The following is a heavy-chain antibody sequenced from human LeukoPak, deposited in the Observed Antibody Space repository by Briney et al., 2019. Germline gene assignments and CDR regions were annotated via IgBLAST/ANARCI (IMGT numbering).Heavy chain of an antibody. D-gene: IGHD5-24*01. CDR3: AKDTYNINYWFDP. CDR2: ISYDGGNK. CDR1: GFTFSSYG. J-gene: IGHJ5*02. V-gene: IGHV3-30*18. Sequence: PGGSLRLSCEASGFTFSSYGMHWVRQAPGKGLEGVAVISYDGGNKYYADSVKGRFTISRDNSKNTLYLQMNSLRAEDTAVYYCAKDTYNINYWFDPWGQGTLDTVSS.